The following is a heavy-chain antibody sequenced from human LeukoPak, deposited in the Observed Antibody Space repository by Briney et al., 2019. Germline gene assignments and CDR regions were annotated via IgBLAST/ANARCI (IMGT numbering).Heavy chain of an antibody. CDR1: GYTFTGYY. Sequence: ASVKVSCKASGYTFTGYYMHWVRQAPGQGLEWMGWINPNSGGTNYAQKFQGRVTMTRDTSISTAYMELSRLRSDDTAVYYCARQSGRGAARMYFDYWGQGTLVTVSS. V-gene: IGHV1-2*02. CDR2: INPNSGGT. D-gene: IGHD6-6*01. CDR3: ARQSGRGAARMYFDY. J-gene: IGHJ4*02.